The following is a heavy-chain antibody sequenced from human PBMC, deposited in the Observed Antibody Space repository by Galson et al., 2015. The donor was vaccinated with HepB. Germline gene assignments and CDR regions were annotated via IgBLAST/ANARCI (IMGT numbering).Heavy chain of an antibody. CDR3: ARSYDSSGYFVTEGVGGTNNWFDP. V-gene: IGHV4-59*01. Sequence: SETLSLTCTVSGGSISSYYWSWIRQPPGKGLEWIGYIYYSGSTNYNPSLKSRVTISVDTSKNQFSLKLSSVTAADTAVYYCARSYDSSGYFVTEGVGGTNNWFDPWGQGTLVTVSS. CDR2: IYYSGST. J-gene: IGHJ5*02. CDR1: GGSISSYY. D-gene: IGHD3-22*01.